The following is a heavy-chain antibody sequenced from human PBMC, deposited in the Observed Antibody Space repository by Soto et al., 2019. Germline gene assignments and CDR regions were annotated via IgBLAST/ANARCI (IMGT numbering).Heavy chain of an antibody. Sequence: SVKVSNAASGYPFSSYDINWVRQATGQGLEWMGWMNPNSGNTGYAQKFQGRVTMTRNTSISTAYMELSSLRSEDTAVYYCARGPITIFGVVIRYYYYGMDVWGQGTTVTVSS. CDR1: GYPFSSYD. CDR3: ARGPITIFGVVIRYYYYGMDV. V-gene: IGHV1-8*01. D-gene: IGHD3-3*01. J-gene: IGHJ6*02. CDR2: MNPNSGNT.